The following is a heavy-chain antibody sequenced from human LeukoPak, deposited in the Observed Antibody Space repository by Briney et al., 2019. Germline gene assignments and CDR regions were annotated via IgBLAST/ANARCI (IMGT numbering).Heavy chain of an antibody. CDR3: SRGRDQSKTGDY. CDR2: IHPSGIT. CDR1: TYFLSNGYS. V-gene: IGHV4-38-2*01. J-gene: IGHJ4*02. Sequence: KPSETLALTCVVSTYFLSNGYSRGWVRQPPGKGLEWIGEIHPSGITSFNPSLKSRASISADTSKNQFSLKLTSVTAADTALYYCSRGRDQSKTGDYWGQGTLVTVSS. D-gene: IGHD2-2*01.